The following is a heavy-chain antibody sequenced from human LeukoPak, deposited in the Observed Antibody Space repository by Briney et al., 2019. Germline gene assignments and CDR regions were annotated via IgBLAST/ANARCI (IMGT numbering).Heavy chain of an antibody. CDR2: IHYSGST. D-gene: IGHD6-13*01. V-gene: IGHV4-59*01. CDR3: AREYSSFEY. Sequence: SETLSLTCTVSGGSISTYYWSWIRQPPGKGLEWIGYIHYSGSTDYNPSLRSRVTISVDMSKNQRSLKLTSVTAADTAVYYCAREYSSFEYWGQGTLVTVSS. J-gene: IGHJ4*02. CDR1: GGSISTYY.